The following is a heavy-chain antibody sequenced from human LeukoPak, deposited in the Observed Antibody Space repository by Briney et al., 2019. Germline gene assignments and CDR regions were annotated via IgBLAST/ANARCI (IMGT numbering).Heavy chain of an antibody. CDR3: ARKAGGIVVVTPYYFDY. V-gene: IGHV3-23*01. Sequence: GGSLRLSCAASGLTFSNYAMSWVRQAPGKGLEWVSAISGSGGSTYYADSVKGRFTISRDNSKNTLYLQMNSLRAEDTAVNYCARKAGGIVVVTPYYFDYWGQGTLVTVSS. CDR1: GLTFSNYA. J-gene: IGHJ4*02. CDR2: ISGSGGST. D-gene: IGHD3-22*01.